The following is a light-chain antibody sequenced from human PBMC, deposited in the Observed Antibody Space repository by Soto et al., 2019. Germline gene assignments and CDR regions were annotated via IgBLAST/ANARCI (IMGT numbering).Light chain of an antibody. Sequence: EIVLTQSPATLSLSPGERATLSCRASQSVRSYLAWYQQKPGQAPRLLIYDASNRATGIPARFSGSGSGTDFTLTISSLEPEDFAVYYCQQRGNWPITFGQGTRLEIQ. J-gene: IGKJ5*01. CDR3: QQRGNWPIT. CDR2: DAS. V-gene: IGKV3-11*01. CDR1: QSVRSY.